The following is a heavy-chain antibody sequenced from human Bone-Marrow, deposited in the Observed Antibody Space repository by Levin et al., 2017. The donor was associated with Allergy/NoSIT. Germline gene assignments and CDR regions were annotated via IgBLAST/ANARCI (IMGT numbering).Heavy chain of an antibody. CDR2: VSTNTNNYAT. V-gene: IGHV3-73*01. D-gene: IGHD2/OR15-2a*01. Sequence: GGSLRLSCAASEFMFSGSVIYWVRQPSGKGLEWVARVSTNTNNYATTYSESVKGRFTISRDDSKNTAYLQMTSLKREDTAIYYCARQPPIIYYGLDVWGQGTTVTVSS. CDR3: ARQPPIIYYGLDV. CDR1: EFMFSGSV. J-gene: IGHJ6*02.